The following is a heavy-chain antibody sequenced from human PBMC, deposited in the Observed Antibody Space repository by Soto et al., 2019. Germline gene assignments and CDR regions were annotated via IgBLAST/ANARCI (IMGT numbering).Heavy chain of an antibody. D-gene: IGHD6-19*01. Sequence: QVQLVESGGGVVQPGRSLRLSCAASGFTFSSYAMHWVRQAPGKGPEWVAVISYDGSNKYYADSVKGRFTISRDNSKNTLYLQMNSLRAEDTAVYYCRYSSGWYQGAALDYWGQGTLVTVSS. CDR2: ISYDGSNK. CDR3: RYSSGWYQGAALDY. V-gene: IGHV3-30-3*01. CDR1: GFTFSSYA. J-gene: IGHJ4*02.